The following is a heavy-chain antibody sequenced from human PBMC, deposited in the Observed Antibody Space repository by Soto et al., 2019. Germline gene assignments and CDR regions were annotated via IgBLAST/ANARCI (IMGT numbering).Heavy chain of an antibody. CDR3: AKDVRTDWYTASQI. V-gene: IGHV1-2*02. D-gene: IGHD3-9*01. CDR2: VTPSTGGT. CDR1: GYTFIDYY. J-gene: IGHJ4*03. Sequence: ASVKVSCKASGYTFIDYYIHWVRQAPGQGLEWMGWVTPSTGGTNYAPKFQGRVTMTSDTSISTAYMELSSLRSDDTAVYYCAKDVRTDWYTASQIWGQGKLVTVSS.